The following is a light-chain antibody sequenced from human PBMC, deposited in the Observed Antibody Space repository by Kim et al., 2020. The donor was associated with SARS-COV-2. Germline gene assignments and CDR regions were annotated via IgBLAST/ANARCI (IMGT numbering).Light chain of an antibody. J-gene: IGLJ3*02. Sequence: QSVTISCTGTSSDVGVYYYVSWYQQHPGKAPKLMIYDVSKRPSGVPDRFSGSKSGNTASLTISGLQAEDEADYYCCSYAGSYTRVFGGGTQLTVL. CDR3: CSYAGSYTRV. V-gene: IGLV2-11*01. CDR1: SSDVGVYYY. CDR2: DVS.